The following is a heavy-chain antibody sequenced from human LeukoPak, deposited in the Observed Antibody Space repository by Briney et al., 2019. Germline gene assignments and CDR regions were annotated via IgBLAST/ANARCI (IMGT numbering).Heavy chain of an antibody. V-gene: IGHV4-61*02. CDR3: ARDRGSSSSRVGYFDL. D-gene: IGHD6-6*01. CDR1: GASINSGSY. CDR2: IYTSGST. J-gene: IGHJ2*01. Sequence: SETLSLTCTVSGASINSGSYWTWIRQPAGKGLEWIGRIYTSGSTNYSPSLKSRVTISLDTSKNHFSLKLDSVTAADTAVYYCARDRGSSSSRVGYFDLWGRGTLVTVSS.